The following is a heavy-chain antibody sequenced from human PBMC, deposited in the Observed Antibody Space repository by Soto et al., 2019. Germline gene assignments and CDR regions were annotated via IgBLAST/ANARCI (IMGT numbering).Heavy chain of an antibody. D-gene: IGHD2-15*01. J-gene: IGHJ4*02. V-gene: IGHV3-33*01. CDR1: GFTFSSYG. CDR3: ARARCSGGSCPEDY. CDR2: IWYDGSNK. Sequence: GGSLRLSCAASGFTFSSYGMHWVRQAPGKGLEWVAVIWYDGSNKYYADSVKGRFTISRDNSKNTLYLQMNSLRAEDTAVYYCARARCSGGSCPEDYWGQGTLVTVSS.